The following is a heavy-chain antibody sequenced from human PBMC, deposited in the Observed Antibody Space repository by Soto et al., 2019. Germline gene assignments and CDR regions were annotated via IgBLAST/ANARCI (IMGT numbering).Heavy chain of an antibody. J-gene: IGHJ4*02. CDR1: GGSINSGDYY. CDR3: ARGERQPQRDY. D-gene: IGHD6-25*01. CDR2: IYFTGNT. Sequence: PSETLSLTCTVSGGSINSGDYYWSWIRQHPGKGLEWIGHIYFTGNTYYIPSLKSRVTISLDTSKNQFSLKLSSVTAAATAVYYCARGERQPQRDYWGQATLVTFSS. V-gene: IGHV4-31*03.